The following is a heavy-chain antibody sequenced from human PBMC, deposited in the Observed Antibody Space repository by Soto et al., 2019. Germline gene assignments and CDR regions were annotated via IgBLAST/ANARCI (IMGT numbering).Heavy chain of an antibody. CDR3: ARVKGYGSGSEGFDN. CDR2: LNPTKGAT. D-gene: IGHD3-10*01. Sequence: QVQLEQSGAEVREPGASVKVSCKTSGYSFTYSDINWVRQAPGQGLEWMGWLNPTKGATGSALRFKGRLTMTSDVATTTVFMELRGLRSEDTAVYYCARVKGYGSGSEGFDNWGQGTMVTVSS. J-gene: IGHJ4*02. CDR1: GYSFTYSD. V-gene: IGHV1-8*02.